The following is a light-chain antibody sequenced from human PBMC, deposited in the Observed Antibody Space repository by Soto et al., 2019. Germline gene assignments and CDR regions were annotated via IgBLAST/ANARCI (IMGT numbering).Light chain of an antibody. CDR3: ETWYSTTHKV. CDR1: SGHNTYI. Sequence: QPVLTQSSSASASLGSSVKLTCILSSGHNTYIIAWHQQQPGKAPRFLMTLDRSGSYNRGSGVPDRFSGSSSGADRYLTISNRLLEDEGAYYCETWYSTTHKVFGGGTKLTVL. J-gene: IGLJ3*02. CDR2: LDRSGSY. V-gene: IGLV4-60*02.